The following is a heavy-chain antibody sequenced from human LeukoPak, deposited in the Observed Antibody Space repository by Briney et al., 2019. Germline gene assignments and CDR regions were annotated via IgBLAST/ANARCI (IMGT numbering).Heavy chain of an antibody. CDR2: IYYSGST. CDR1: GGSINSYY. J-gene: IGHJ4*02. Sequence: SETLSLTCTVSGGSINSYYWSWIRQPPGKGLEWIGSIYYSGSTYYNPSLKSRVTISVDTSKNQFSLKLSSVTAADTAVYYCARQVRSSDCPFDYWGQGTLVTVSS. V-gene: IGHV4-59*05. D-gene: IGHD2-21*02. CDR3: ARQVRSSDCPFDY.